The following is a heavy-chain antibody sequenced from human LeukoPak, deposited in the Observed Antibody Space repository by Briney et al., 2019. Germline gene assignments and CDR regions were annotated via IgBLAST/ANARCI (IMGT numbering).Heavy chain of an antibody. CDR2: ISGSGGST. Sequence: GGSLRLSCAASGFTFSSYSMNWVRQAPGKGLEWVSAISGSGGSTYYADSVKGRFTISRDNSKNTLYLQMNSLRAEDTAVYYCAKGKYYDSSGYPTDAFDIWGQGTMVTVSS. CDR3: AKGKYYDSSGYPTDAFDI. V-gene: IGHV3-23*01. J-gene: IGHJ3*02. D-gene: IGHD3-22*01. CDR1: GFTFSSYS.